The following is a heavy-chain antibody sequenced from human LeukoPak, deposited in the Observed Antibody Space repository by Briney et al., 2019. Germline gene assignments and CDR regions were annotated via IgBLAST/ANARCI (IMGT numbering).Heavy chain of an antibody. V-gene: IGHV3-9*01. J-gene: IGHJ6*03. CDR2: ISWNSGSI. D-gene: IGHD3-22*01. CDR1: GFTFSSNA. CDR3: AKIGQKRAYYYYYYMDV. Sequence: PGGSLRLSCAASGFTFSSNAMSWVRQAPGKGLEWVSGISWNSGSIGYADSVKGRFTISRDNAKNSLYLQMNSLRAEDTALYYCAKIGQKRAYYYYYYMDVWGKGTTVTVSS.